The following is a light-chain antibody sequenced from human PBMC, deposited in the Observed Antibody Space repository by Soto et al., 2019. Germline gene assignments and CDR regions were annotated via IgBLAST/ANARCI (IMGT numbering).Light chain of an antibody. CDR3: LQRSDWPRT. J-gene: IGKJ1*01. CDR1: QSVSSY. Sequence: EIVLTKSPATLSLSPGERATLSCRASQSVSSYLAWYQQKPGQAPRLLIYDASNRATGIPARFSGSGSGTDFTLTISSLEPEDFAVYYCLQRSDWPRTFGQGTKVEIK. V-gene: IGKV3-11*01. CDR2: DAS.